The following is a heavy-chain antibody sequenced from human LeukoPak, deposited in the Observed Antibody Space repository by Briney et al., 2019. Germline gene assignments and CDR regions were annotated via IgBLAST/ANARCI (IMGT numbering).Heavy chain of an antibody. CDR2: MNPNSGNT. D-gene: IGHD2-21*01. Sequence: ASVKVSRKSSVYTFTTYDINWVRQAPGQGLAWLGWMNPNSGNTGYAQKFQGRVTMTRNISITTAYMELSNLRSEDTAVYYCARVAGNCGGDCYRLLYWGQGTLVTVSS. J-gene: IGHJ4*02. V-gene: IGHV1-8*01. CDR1: VYTFTTYD. CDR3: ARVAGNCGGDCYRLLY.